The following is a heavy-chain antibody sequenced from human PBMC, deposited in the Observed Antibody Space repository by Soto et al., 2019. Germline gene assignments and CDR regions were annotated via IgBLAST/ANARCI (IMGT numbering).Heavy chain of an antibody. V-gene: IGHV1-69*13. Sequence: GASVKVSCKAFGGNFTNYGISWVRQAPGQGLEWMGGIIPLFGTTNYAQKFRGRVTVTADESTSTVYMELNGLRSEDTAIYYCARAHGTSWYNWFDPWGQGTLVTVSS. J-gene: IGHJ5*02. CDR2: IIPLFGTT. D-gene: IGHD1-26*01. CDR1: GGNFTNYG. CDR3: ARAHGTSWYNWFDP.